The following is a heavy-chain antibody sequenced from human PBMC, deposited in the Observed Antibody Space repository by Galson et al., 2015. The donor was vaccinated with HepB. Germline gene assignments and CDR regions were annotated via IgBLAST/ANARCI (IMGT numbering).Heavy chain of an antibody. D-gene: IGHD3-3*01. J-gene: IGHJ4*02. Sequence: SLRLPCAASGFIFGSYGMNWVRQAPGKGLGWVSSICGRRTYYADSVKGRFTIPGDNSKNTLYLQMTYLRAEDTAMYYCTRVRSENTIFGVLVSSSWDPIEYWGQGTLVAVSS. CDR3: TRVRSENTIFGVLVSSSWDPIEY. CDR2: ICGRRT. CDR1: GFIFGSYG. V-gene: IGHV3-23*01.